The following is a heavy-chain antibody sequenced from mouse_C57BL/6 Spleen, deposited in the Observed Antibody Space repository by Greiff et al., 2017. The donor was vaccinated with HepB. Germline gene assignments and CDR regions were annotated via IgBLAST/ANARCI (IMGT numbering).Heavy chain of an antibody. V-gene: IGHV1-85*01. CDR3: ARKGSGYPAWCAY. D-gene: IGHD3-2*02. J-gene: IGHJ3*01. CDR2: IYPRDGST. Sequence: VQLQQSGPELVKPGASVKLSCKASGYTFTSYDINWVKQRPGQGLEWIGWIYPRDGSTKYNEKFKGKATLTVDTSSSTAYMELHSLTSDYSAVFFGARKGSGYPAWCAYWGQGTLVTVTA. CDR1: GYTFTSYD.